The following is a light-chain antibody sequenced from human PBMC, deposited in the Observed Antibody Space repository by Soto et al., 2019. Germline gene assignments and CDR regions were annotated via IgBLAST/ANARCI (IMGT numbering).Light chain of an antibody. V-gene: IGKV1-33*01. CDR3: QQYDLLPWT. CDR1: QDITNF. J-gene: IGKJ1*01. CDR2: AAS. Sequence: DIQMTQSPSSLSASVGDRVTITCQASQDITNFLNWYQQKPGKAPKLLIYAASNLATGVPSRFSGGGSGADFTFTISSLQPEDVATYYCQQYDLLPWTFGQGTKVEIK.